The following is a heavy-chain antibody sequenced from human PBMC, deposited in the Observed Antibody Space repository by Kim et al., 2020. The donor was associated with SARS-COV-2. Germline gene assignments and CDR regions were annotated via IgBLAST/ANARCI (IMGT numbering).Heavy chain of an antibody. Sequence: ASVKVSCKASGYTFTSYYMHWVRQAPGQGLEWMGIINPSGGSTSYAQKFQGRVTMTRDTSTSTVYMELSSLRSEDTAVYYCARRDSSGYYRAEYFQHWGQGTLVTVSS. D-gene: IGHD3-22*01. J-gene: IGHJ1*01. CDR1: GYTFTSYY. CDR2: INPSGGST. V-gene: IGHV1-46*01. CDR3: ARRDSSGYYRAEYFQH.